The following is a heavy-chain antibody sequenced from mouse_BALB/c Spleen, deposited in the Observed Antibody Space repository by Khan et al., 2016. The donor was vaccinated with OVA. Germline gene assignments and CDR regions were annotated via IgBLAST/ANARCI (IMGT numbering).Heavy chain of an antibody. V-gene: IGHV1S56*01. D-gene: IGHD2-2*01. CDR2: IYPGSFNT. CDR1: GYTFTTYY. J-gene: IGHJ4*01. CDR3: ARDGYVLGDAMDY. Sequence: VQLQESGPELVKPGASVRISCKATGYTFTTYYLHWVKQRPGQGLEWIGWIYPGSFNTNYNEKFKGKATLTADKSSNTAYMQLSSLTSEDSAVYLCARDGYVLGDAMDYWGQGTSVTVSS.